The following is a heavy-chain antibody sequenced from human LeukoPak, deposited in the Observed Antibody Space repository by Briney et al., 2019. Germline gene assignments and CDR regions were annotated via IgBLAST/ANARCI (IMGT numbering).Heavy chain of an antibody. CDR3: TTGLLWFGAVDY. CDR1: GYTLTELS. Sequence: GASVKVSCKVSGYTLTELSMHWVRQAPGKGLEWMGGFDPEDGETIYAQKFQGRVTMTEDTSTDTAYMELSSLRSEDTAVYYCTTGLLWFGAVDYWGQGTLVTVSS. CDR2: FDPEDGET. V-gene: IGHV1-24*01. J-gene: IGHJ4*02. D-gene: IGHD3-10*01.